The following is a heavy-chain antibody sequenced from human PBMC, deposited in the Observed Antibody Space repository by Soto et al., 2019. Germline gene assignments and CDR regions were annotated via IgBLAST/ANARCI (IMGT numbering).Heavy chain of an antibody. V-gene: IGHV1-18*01. CDR3: ARKESGYYVGY. Sequence: GASVKVSCKASGYTFTSYGISWVRQAPGQGLEWVGWISAYNGNTNYAQRLQGRVTMTTDTSTSTVYMELRSLRSDDTAVYYCARKESGYYVGYWGQGTLVTVSS. CDR2: ISAYNGNT. J-gene: IGHJ4*02. CDR1: GYTFTSYG. D-gene: IGHD3-22*01.